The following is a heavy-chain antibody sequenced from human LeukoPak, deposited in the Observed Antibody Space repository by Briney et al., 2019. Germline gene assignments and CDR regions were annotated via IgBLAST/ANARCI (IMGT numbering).Heavy chain of an antibody. V-gene: IGHV1-24*01. Sequence: ASVKVSCKVSGYTLTELSMHWVRQAPGKGLEWMGGVDPEDGETIYAQKFQGRVTMTEDSSTDTAYMELSSLRSEDTAVYYCARGPKYYDLLTGYYRIGGFDYWGQGTLVTVSS. D-gene: IGHD3-9*01. J-gene: IGHJ4*02. CDR2: VDPEDGET. CDR1: GYTLTELS. CDR3: ARGPKYYDLLTGYYRIGGFDY.